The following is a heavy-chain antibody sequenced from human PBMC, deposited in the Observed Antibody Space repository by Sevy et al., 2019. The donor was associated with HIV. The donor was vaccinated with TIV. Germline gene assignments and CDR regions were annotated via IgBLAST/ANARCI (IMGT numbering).Heavy chain of an antibody. CDR2: ISYDGSNK. CDR1: GFTFSSYA. V-gene: IGHV3-30-3*01. Sequence: GGSLRLSCAASGFTFSSYAMHWVRQAPGKGLEWVAVISYDGSNKYYADSVKGRFTSSGDNSKNTLYLQMNSLRAEDTAVYYCARAHHMTYYYYYGMDVWGQGTTVNVSS. J-gene: IGHJ6*02. CDR3: ARAHHMTYYYYYGMDV.